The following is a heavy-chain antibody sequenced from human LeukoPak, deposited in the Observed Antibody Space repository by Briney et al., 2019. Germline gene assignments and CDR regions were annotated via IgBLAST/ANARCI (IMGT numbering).Heavy chain of an antibody. CDR2: INHSGST. CDR3: ARGSPPGIAAYNWFDP. J-gene: IGHJ5*02. V-gene: IGHV4-34*01. Sequence: SETLSLTCAVYGGSFSGYYWSWIRQPPGKGLEWIGEINHSGSTNYNPSLKSRVTISVDTSKNQFSLQLNSVTPEDTAVYYCARGSPPGIAAYNWFDPWGQGTLVTVSS. CDR1: GGSFSGYY. D-gene: IGHD6-13*01.